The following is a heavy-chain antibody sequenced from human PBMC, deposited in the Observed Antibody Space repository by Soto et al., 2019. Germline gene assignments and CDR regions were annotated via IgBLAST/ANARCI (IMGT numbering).Heavy chain of an antibody. D-gene: IGHD2-15*01. J-gene: IGHJ6*01. CDR2: INSDGSST. CDR1: GFTFSNFA. V-gene: IGHV3-74*01. Sequence: PGGSLRLSCAASGFTFSNFAMSWVRQAPGKGLVWVSRINSDGSSTNYADSVKGRFTISRDNAKNTLYLQIDSLRAEDTAVYYREREGFFFYCDYY. CDR3: EREGFFFYCDYY.